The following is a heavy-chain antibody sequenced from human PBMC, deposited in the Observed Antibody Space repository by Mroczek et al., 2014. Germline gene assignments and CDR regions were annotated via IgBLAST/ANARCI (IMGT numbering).Heavy chain of an antibody. CDR2: VNHSGST. V-gene: IGHV4-34*01. CDR1: GGSVQWLL. J-gene: IGHJ3*02. CDR3: ARSHSGSHDAFDI. D-gene: IGHD6-19*01. Sequence: QVQLQHGAAGLLKPSETLSLTCAVYGGSVQWLLLELDPPAPTGRGWSGLGKVNHSGSTNYNPSLKSRVTISVDTSKNQFSLKLSSVTAADTAAYYCARSHSGSHDAFDIWGQGTMVTVSS.